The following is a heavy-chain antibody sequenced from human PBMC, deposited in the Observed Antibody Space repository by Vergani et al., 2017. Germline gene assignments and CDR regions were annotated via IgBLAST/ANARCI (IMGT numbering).Heavy chain of an antibody. J-gene: IGHJ6*02. Sequence: QVQLEESGPGLVKPSETLALTCAVSGYSISSGYYWGWIRQPPGKGLEWIGSIYHSGSTYYNPSLKSRVTISVDTSKNQFSLKLGSVTAADTAVYYCARLXLEDSGYDFGGMDVWGQGTTVTVSS. V-gene: IGHV4-38-2*01. D-gene: IGHD5-12*01. CDR1: GYSISSGYY. CDR2: IYHSGST. CDR3: ARLXLEDSGYDFGGMDV.